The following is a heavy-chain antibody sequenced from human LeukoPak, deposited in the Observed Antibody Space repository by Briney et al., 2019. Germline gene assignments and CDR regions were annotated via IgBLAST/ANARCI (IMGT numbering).Heavy chain of an antibody. CDR1: GFTVSNNY. CDR2: IYSGGGT. J-gene: IGHJ4*02. D-gene: IGHD2-15*01. CDR3: ARLYCSGGSCYDY. Sequence: GGSLRLSCAASGFTVSNNYMSWVRQAPGKGLEWVSVIYSGGGTFYSDSVKGRFTVSSDYSQNTLYLQMNSLRADDTAVYYCARLYCSGGSCYDYWGQGTLVTVSS. V-gene: IGHV3-53*01.